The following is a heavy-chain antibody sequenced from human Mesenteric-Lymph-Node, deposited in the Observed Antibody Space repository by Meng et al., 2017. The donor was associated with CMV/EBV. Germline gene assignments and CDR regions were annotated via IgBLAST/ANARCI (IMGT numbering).Heavy chain of an antibody. CDR3: ARWRGAAAGIFYYYYGMDV. V-gene: IGHV4-34*01. CDR2: INHSGST. Sequence: SETLSLTCAVYGGSFNGYYWSWIRQPPGKGLEWIGEINHSGSTNYNPSLKSRVTISVDTSKNQFSLKLSSVTAADTAVYYCARWRGAAAGIFYYYYGMDVWGQGTTVTVSS. D-gene: IGHD6-13*01. CDR1: GGSFNGYY. J-gene: IGHJ6*02.